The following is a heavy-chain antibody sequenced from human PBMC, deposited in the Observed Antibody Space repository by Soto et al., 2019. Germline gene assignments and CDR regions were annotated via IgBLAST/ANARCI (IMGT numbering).Heavy chain of an antibody. CDR1: GGSISSYY. Sequence: PSETLSLTCTVSGGSISSYYWSWIRQPPGKGLEWIGEINHSGSTNYNPSLKSRVTISVDTSKNQFSLKLRSVTAADAAVYYCARLTVAVPATTHYFDYWGQGTPVTVSS. CDR2: INHSGST. CDR3: ARLTVAVPATTHYFDY. D-gene: IGHD1-26*01. J-gene: IGHJ4*02. V-gene: IGHV4-59*01.